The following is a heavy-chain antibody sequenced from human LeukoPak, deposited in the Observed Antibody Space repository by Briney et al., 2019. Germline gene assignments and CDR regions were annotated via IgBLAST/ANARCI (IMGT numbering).Heavy chain of an antibody. J-gene: IGHJ4*02. CDR1: GGSISSSNW. CDR2: IYHSGST. V-gene: IGHV4-4*02. CDR3: ARGTWYSSSWWRGYFDY. D-gene: IGHD6-13*01. Sequence: SGTLSLTCAVSGGSISSSNWWSWVRQPPGKGLEWIGEIYHSGSTNYNPSLKSRVTISVDKSKNQFSLKLSSVTAADTAVYYCARGTWYSSSWWRGYFDYWGQGTLVTVSS.